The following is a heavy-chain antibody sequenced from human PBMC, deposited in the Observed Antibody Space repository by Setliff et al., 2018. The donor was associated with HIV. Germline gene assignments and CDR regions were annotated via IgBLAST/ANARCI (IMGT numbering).Heavy chain of an antibody. CDR1: GGDLTNHY. Sequence: SETLSLTCAVYGGDLTNHYWSWVRQAPGKGLEWIGEITDDGSGTYNPSLKSRVTISLDTSKKQISLQLTSVTAADTAVYYCAREAPSEPTRYYNFWSGYPGWFDPWGQGTLVTVSS. J-gene: IGHJ5*02. V-gene: IGHV4-34*01. CDR2: ITDDGSG. CDR3: AREAPSEPTRYYNFWSGYPGWFDP. D-gene: IGHD3-3*01.